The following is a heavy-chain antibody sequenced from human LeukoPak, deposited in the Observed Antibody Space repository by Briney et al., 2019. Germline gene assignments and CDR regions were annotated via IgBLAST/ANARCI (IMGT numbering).Heavy chain of an antibody. J-gene: IGHJ6*02. CDR2: INHSGSP. CDR3: ARVGVMATVNGYRYHSLDV. D-gene: IGHD3-16*01. Sequence: PSETLSLTCAVYGGSFSGYYWSWIRQPPGKGLEWIGEINHSGSPNYNPSLKSRVTISVDTSKNQFSLKLSSVTAADTAVYYCARVGVMATVNGYRYHSLDVWGQGTTVAVSS. V-gene: IGHV4-34*01. CDR1: GGSFSGYY.